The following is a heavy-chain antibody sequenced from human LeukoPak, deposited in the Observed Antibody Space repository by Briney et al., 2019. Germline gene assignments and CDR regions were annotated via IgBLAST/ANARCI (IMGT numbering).Heavy chain of an antibody. CDR2: IYYSGSA. V-gene: IGHV4-59*01. CDR1: GGSISDYS. D-gene: IGHD6-19*01. Sequence: SETLSLTCTVSGGSISDYSWSWIRQPPGKGLEWIGNIYYSGSANHNPSLKSRVTISRDTSKNQFSLKLTSVTTADTAVYYCANPGSGWAYGPIDYWGQGTLVTVSS. CDR3: ANPGSGWAYGPIDY. J-gene: IGHJ4*02.